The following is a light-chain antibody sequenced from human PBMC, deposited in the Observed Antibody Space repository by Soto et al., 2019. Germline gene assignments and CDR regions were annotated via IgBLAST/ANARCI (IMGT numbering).Light chain of an antibody. V-gene: IGKV2-30*01. CDR3: MQGTHWPPYT. CDR1: QSLAYSDGNTY. CDR2: KVS. J-gene: IGKJ2*01. Sequence: DVVMTQSPLSLPVTLGQPASISCRSSQSLAYSDGNTYLNWFQQRPGQSPRRLIYKVSNRDSGVRDRFSGSVSGTDFTLKISRVEAEDVGVYYCMQGTHWPPYTFGQGTKLEIK.